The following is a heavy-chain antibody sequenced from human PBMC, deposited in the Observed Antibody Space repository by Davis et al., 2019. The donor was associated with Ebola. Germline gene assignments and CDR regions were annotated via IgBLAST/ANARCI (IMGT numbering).Heavy chain of an antibody. D-gene: IGHD6-13*01. CDR3: ARVRQQLIDAFDI. CDR2: IPYDGSNK. V-gene: IGHV3-30*04. CDR1: GFTFSSYA. Sequence: GESLKISCAASGFTFSSYAMHWVRQAPGKGLEWVAVIPYDGSNKYYADSVKGRFTISRDNSKNTLYLQMNSLRAEDTAVYYCARVRQQLIDAFDIWGQGTMVTVSS. J-gene: IGHJ3*02.